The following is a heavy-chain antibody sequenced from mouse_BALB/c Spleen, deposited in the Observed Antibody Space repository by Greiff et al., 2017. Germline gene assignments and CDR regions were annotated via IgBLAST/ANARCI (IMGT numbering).Heavy chain of an antibody. D-gene: IGHD1-1*01. CDR1: GYAFSSYW. CDR2: IYPGDGDT. V-gene: IGHV1-80*01. CDR3: ARDYGSSSWFAY. J-gene: IGHJ3*01. Sequence: VQRVESGAELVRPGSSVKISCKASGYAFSSYWMNWVKQRPGQGLEWIGQIYPGDGDTNYNGKFKGKATLTADKSSSTAYMQLSSLTSEDSAVYFCARDYGSSSWFAYWGQGTLVTVSA.